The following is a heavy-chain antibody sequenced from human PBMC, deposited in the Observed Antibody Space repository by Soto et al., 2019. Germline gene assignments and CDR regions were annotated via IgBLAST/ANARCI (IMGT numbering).Heavy chain of an antibody. CDR3: AKDGGGMDV. D-gene: IGHD2-15*01. CDR2: ISYDGSNK. V-gene: IGHV3-30*18. CDR1: GFTFSSYG. J-gene: IGHJ6*02. Sequence: QVQLVESGGGVVQPGRSLRLSCAASGFTFSSYGMHWVRQAPGKGLEWVAVISYDGSNKYYADSVKGRFTIYRDNSKNTLYLQMNSLRAEDTAVYYCAKDGGGMDVWGQGTTVTVSS.